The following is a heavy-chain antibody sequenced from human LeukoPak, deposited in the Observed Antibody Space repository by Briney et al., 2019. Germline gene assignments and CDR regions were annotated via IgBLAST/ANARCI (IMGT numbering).Heavy chain of an antibody. D-gene: IGHD2-15*01. CDR1: GFTFTAFY. Sequence: ASVKVSCKASGFTFTAFYMHWVRQAPGQGLEWMAWINLSSGGTNYAQKFRGRVTMTRDSSISTAYMELTSLRSDDTAIYYCVTSTGYFNTWGAFDIWGQGTVVTVSS. CDR2: INLSSGGT. CDR3: VTSTGYFNTWGAFDI. J-gene: IGHJ3*02. V-gene: IGHV1-2*02.